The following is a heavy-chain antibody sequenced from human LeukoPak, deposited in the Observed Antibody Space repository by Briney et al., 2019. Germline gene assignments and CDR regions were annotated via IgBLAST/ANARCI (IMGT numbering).Heavy chain of an antibody. CDR3: ARGILVIMGFFDY. CDR2: INHSGST. CDR1: GGSFSGYY. V-gene: IGHV4-34*01. D-gene: IGHD3-9*01. J-gene: IGHJ4*02. Sequence: SETLSLTCAVYGGSFSGYYWSWIRQPPGKGLEWIGEINHSGSTNYNPSLKSRVTISVDTSKNQFSLKLSSVTAADTAVYYCARGILVIMGFFDYWGQGTLVTVSS.